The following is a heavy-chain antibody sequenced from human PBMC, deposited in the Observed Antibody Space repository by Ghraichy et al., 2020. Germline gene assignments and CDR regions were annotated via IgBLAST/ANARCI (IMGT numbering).Heavy chain of an antibody. CDR1: GFTFSSHW. Sequence: GGSLRLSCAASGFTFSSHWMHWFRQAPGKGLVWISRINSDGSTTNYADSVKGRFTISRDNAKNTVSLQMNSPRAEDTAVYYCARVLVPKKNVLESWGQGTLVTVSS. D-gene: IGHD2-8*02. V-gene: IGHV3-74*01. CDR2: INSDGSTT. CDR3: ARVLVPKKNVLES. J-gene: IGHJ4*02.